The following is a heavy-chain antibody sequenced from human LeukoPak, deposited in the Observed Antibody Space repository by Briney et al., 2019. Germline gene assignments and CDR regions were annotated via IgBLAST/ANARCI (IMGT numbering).Heavy chain of an antibody. J-gene: IGHJ4*02. Sequence: PGGSLRLSCAASGFSFSSDGMHWVRQAPGKGLEWVTFIRYDGSDKFYADSVKGRFTTSRDNSRSTLYLQMNSLRAEDTAVYYCASYSGSYPDYFDYWGQGTLVTVSS. CDR3: ASYSGSYPDYFDY. CDR2: IRYDGSDK. CDR1: GFSFSSDG. D-gene: IGHD1-26*01. V-gene: IGHV3-30*02.